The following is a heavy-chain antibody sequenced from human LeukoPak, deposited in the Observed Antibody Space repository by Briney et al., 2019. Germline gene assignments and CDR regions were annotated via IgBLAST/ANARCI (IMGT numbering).Heavy chain of an antibody. J-gene: IGHJ4*02. CDR3: ARDGMPFDW. CDR2: IKQDGSQK. V-gene: IGHV3-7*04. CDR1: GFTFSSYW. D-gene: IGHD1-1*01. Sequence: PGGSLRLSCAASGFTFSSYWMTWVRQTPGKGLEWVALIKQDGSQKYYVDSVRGRFTISRDNANNSLFLQMNSLRAEDTAVYYCARDGMPFDWWGQGNLVTVSS.